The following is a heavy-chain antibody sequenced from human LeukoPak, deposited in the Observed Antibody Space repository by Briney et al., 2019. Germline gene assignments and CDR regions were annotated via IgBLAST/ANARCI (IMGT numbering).Heavy chain of an antibody. CDR1: GGSFSGYY. V-gene: IGHV4-34*01. CDR3: ARGRTGPHFDY. CDR2: INHSGST. Sequence: SETLSLTCAVYGGSFSGYYWSWIRQPPGKGLEWIGEINHSGSTNYNPSLKSRVTISVDTSKNQFSLKLSSVTAADTAVYYCARGRTGPHFDYWGQGTLVTVSS. J-gene: IGHJ4*02. D-gene: IGHD4-17*01.